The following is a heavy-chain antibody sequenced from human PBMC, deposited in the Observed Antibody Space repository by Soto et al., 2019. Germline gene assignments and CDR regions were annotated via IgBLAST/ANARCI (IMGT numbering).Heavy chain of an antibody. CDR3: AKDAYIVVVPAAMSNYYYYYMDV. J-gene: IGHJ6*03. V-gene: IGHV3-9*01. D-gene: IGHD2-2*01. Sequence: EVQLVESGGGLVQPGRSLRLSCAASGFTFDDYAMHWVRQAPGKGLEWVSGISWNSGSIGYADSVKGRFTISRDNAKSSLYLQMNSLRAEDTALYYCAKDAYIVVVPAAMSNYYYYYMDVWGKGPRSPSP. CDR1: GFTFDDYA. CDR2: ISWNSGSI.